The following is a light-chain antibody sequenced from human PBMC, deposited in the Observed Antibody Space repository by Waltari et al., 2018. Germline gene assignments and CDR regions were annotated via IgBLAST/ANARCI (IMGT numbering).Light chain of an antibody. CDR1: QGISSH. CDR3: QRLNGYPLT. CDR2: GAS. Sequence: IQLTQSPSSLSASVGDRVTITCRASQGISSHLAWYQQKPGEAPKLLTYGASTLQSGVPSRFSGSGSGTDFTLTISSLQPEDFATYYCQRLNGYPLTFGGGTKVEI. V-gene: IGKV1-9*01. J-gene: IGKJ4*01.